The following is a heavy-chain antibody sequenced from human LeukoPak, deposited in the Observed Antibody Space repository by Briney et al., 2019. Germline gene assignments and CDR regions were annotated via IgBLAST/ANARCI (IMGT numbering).Heavy chain of an antibody. J-gene: IGHJ3*01. V-gene: IGHV4-39*01. D-gene: IGHD2-8*02. CDR3: AVAGARYSDTGGLYAFDF. CDR2: IYYSGGP. CDR1: GASISSGSYF. Sequence: SETLSLTCTVSGASISSGSYFWGWIRQPPGKGLEWIGTIYYSGGPYYNPSLKSRVTISVDASKSQFSLRLNSVTAADTAVYYCAVAGARYSDTGGLYAFDFWGRGTMVTVSS.